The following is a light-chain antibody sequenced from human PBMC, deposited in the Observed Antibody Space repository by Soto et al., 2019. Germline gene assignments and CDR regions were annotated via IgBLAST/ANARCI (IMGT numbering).Light chain of an antibody. CDR3: LQHNSYPWT. CDR1: QSVSSW. J-gene: IGKJ1*01. V-gene: IGKV1-5*01. CDR2: DAS. Sequence: DIQMTQSPSTLSASVGDRVTITCRASQSVSSWLAWYQQKPGKAPKLLIYDASSLESGVPSRFSGSGSGTEFTLTISSLQPEDFATYYCLQHNSYPWTFGQGTKVDI.